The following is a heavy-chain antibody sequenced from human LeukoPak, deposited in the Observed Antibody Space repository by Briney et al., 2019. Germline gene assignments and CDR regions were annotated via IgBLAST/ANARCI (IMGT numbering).Heavy chain of an antibody. CDR3: ARDVGAHSSGWYSVAFDI. J-gene: IGHJ3*02. CDR2: IYSSGNT. Sequence: SETLSLTCTVSGGSISSYYWSWVRQPAGKGLEWIGRIYSSGNTNYNPSLKSRVTMSVDTSKNQFSLELSSATAADTAVYYCARDVGAHSSGWYSVAFDIWGQGTMVTVSS. D-gene: IGHD6-19*01. V-gene: IGHV4-4*07. CDR1: GGSISSYY.